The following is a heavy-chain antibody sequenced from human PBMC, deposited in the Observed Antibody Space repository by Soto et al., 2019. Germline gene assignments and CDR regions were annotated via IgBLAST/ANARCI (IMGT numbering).Heavy chain of an antibody. CDR3: ARGSVATTIGIVYY. Sequence: ASVKVSCKASGYTFTGYYMHWVRQAPGQGLEWMGWINPNSGGTNYAQKFQGRVTMTRDTSISTAYMELSRLRSDDTAVYYCARGSVATTIGIVYYWGQGTLVTVSS. D-gene: IGHD5-12*01. V-gene: IGHV1-2*02. CDR1: GYTFTGYY. J-gene: IGHJ4*02. CDR2: INPNSGGT.